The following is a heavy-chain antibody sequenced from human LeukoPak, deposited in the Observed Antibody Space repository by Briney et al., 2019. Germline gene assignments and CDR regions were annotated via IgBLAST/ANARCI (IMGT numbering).Heavy chain of an antibody. V-gene: IGHV3-23*01. CDR1: GFTFNTYA. J-gene: IGHJ4*02. CDR3: TKDYKADY. Sequence: GGSLRLSCVTSGFTFNTYAMTWVRQAPGKGPEWVSVISASGDATNYADSVKGQFTISRDNSKNTLFLQMNRLRVDDTAIYYCTKDYKADYWGQGTLVTVSS. D-gene: IGHD1-1*01. CDR2: ISASGDAT.